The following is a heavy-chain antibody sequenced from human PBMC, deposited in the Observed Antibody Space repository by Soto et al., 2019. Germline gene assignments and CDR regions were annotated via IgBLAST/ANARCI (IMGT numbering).Heavy chain of an antibody. Sequence: PGGSLRLSCAASGFTFSSYGMHWVRQAPGKGLEWVAVIWYDGSNKYYADSVKGRFTISRDNSKNTLYLQMNSLRAEDTAVYYCARDFRHSHYPYYYYYMDVWGKGTTVTVSS. CDR3: ARDFRHSHYPYYYYYMDV. V-gene: IGHV3-33*01. CDR2: IWYDGSNK. D-gene: IGHD1-26*01. CDR1: GFTFSSYG. J-gene: IGHJ6*03.